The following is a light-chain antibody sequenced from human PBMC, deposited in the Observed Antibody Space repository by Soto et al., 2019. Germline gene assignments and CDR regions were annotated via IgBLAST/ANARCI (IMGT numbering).Light chain of an antibody. CDR1: QSLSSTY. J-gene: IGKJ4*01. V-gene: IGKV3-20*01. Sequence: EMVLTQSPGTLPLSPGERATLFCRASQSLSSTYVAWHQQRPGQAPRLLIVGASNRATGIPDRFRGSGSGTDFTLTISRLEPGDFAVYYCQRYGSSSLSFGGGTRVEI. CDR3: QRYGSSSLS. CDR2: GAS.